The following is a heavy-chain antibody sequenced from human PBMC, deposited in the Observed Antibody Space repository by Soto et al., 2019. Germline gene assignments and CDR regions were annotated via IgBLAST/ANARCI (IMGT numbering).Heavy chain of an antibody. Sequence: EVQLVESGGGLVQPRGSLRLSCEVSGFTFSNYWMHWVRQAPGKGLVWVSRINSDGSDTAYADSVKGRFTISRDNARNTLFLQMNSLRGDDTAFYYCARDKSGPADYWGQGTLVTVSS. V-gene: IGHV3-74*01. CDR1: GFTFSNYW. CDR2: INSDGSDT. D-gene: IGHD5-12*01. CDR3: ARDKSGPADY. J-gene: IGHJ4*02.